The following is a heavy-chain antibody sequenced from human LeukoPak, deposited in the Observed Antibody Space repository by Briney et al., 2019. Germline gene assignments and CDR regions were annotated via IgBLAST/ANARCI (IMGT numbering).Heavy chain of an antibody. CDR3: AKGEAYYYDSSGYYSQLFDY. CDR2: ISYDGSNK. Sequence: PGGSLRLSCAASGFTFSSYGMHWVRLAPGKGLEWVAVISYDGSNKYYADSVKGRFTISRDNSKNTLYLQMNSLRAEDTAVYYCAKGEAYYYDSSGYYSQLFDYWGQGTLVTVSS. D-gene: IGHD3-22*01. CDR1: GFTFSSYG. V-gene: IGHV3-30*18. J-gene: IGHJ4*02.